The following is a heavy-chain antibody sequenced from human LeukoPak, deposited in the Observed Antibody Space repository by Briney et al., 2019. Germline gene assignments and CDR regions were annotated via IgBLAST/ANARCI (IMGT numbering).Heavy chain of an antibody. CDR3: ARGSDFDWSLSSFDY. J-gene: IGHJ4*02. Sequence: GGSLRLSCAASGFTFSSYAMHWVRQAPGKGLEWVAVISYVGSNKYYADSVKGRFTISRDNSKNTLYLQMNSLRAEDTAVYYCARGSDFDWSLSSFDYWGQGTLVAVSS. V-gene: IGHV3-30-3*01. CDR2: ISYVGSNK. CDR1: GFTFSSYA. D-gene: IGHD3-9*01.